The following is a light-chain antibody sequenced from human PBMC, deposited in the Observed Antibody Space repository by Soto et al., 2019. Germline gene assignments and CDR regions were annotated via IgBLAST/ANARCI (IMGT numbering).Light chain of an antibody. V-gene: IGKV1-5*03. CDR2: KSS. CDR3: KQYNSYSPIT. CDR1: QSIRSG. J-gene: IGKJ5*01. Sequence: EIRMTQSASTLAACVGDRVTIXCRASQSIRSGFVWYQQKAGKAPKLLISKSSSLESGVQSRLSGSGSGKEFTLNISSLQPDDFATYYCKQYNSYSPITFGQGTRLEIK.